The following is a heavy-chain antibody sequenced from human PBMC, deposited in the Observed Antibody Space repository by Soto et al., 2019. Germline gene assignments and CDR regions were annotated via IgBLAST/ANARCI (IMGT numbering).Heavy chain of an antibody. CDR3: ARRSKTYYYDSSGYGGDY. CDR2: IIPIFGTA. D-gene: IGHD3-22*01. V-gene: IGHV1-69*13. J-gene: IGHJ4*02. CDR1: GGTFNIYA. Sequence: SVKVACKASGGTFNIYAISWARQAPGQGLEWMGGIIPIFGTANYAQKFQGRVTITADESTSTAYMELSSLRSEDTAVYYCARRSKTYYYDSSGYGGDYRGQGTLVTVSS.